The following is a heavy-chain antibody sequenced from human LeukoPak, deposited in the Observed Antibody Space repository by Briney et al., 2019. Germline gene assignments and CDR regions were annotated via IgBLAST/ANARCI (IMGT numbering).Heavy chain of an antibody. CDR1: AFTFSSYS. D-gene: IGHD3-3*01. CDR3: ASGEGVAAFDY. CDR2: ISGSSFTI. J-gene: IGHJ4*02. V-gene: IGHV3-48*04. Sequence: GGSLRLSCAASAFTFSSYSMNWVRQAPGKGLEWVSYISGSSFTIYYADSVKGRFTISRDNAKNSLYLQMNSLRAEDTAVYYCASGEGVAAFDYWGQGTLVTVSS.